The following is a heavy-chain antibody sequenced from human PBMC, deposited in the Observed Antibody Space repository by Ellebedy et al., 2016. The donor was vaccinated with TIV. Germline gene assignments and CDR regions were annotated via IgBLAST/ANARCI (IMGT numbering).Heavy chain of an antibody. D-gene: IGHD1-1*01. Sequence: MPSETLSLTCTVSGASITKFYWGWIRQAPGKGLEWIGYTNFRGGVKYNPAVESRVTISVDTSKSQLSLKVTSLTATDTATYYCARVFPQLEALWMDVWGQGTTVAVSS. J-gene: IGHJ6*02. V-gene: IGHV4-59*01. CDR1: GASITKFY. CDR2: TNFRGGV. CDR3: ARVFPQLEALWMDV.